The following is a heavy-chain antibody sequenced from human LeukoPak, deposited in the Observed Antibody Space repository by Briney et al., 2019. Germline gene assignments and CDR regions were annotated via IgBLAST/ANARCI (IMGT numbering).Heavy chain of an antibody. V-gene: IGHV1-69*02. CDR2: IIPILGIA. CDR3: ARIRSYCGGDCEDYYYGMDV. D-gene: IGHD2-21*02. CDR1: GGTFSSYT. J-gene: IGHJ6*02. Sequence: GASVNVSCKASGGTFSSYTISWVRQAPGQGLEWMGRIIPILGIANYAQKFQGRVTITADKSTSTAYMELSSLRSEDTAVYYCARIRSYCGGDCEDYYYGMDVWGQGTTVTVSS.